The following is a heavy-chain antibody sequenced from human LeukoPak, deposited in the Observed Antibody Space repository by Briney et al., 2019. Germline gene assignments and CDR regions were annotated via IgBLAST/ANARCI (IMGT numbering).Heavy chain of an antibody. J-gene: IGHJ4*02. Sequence: SQTLSLTCTVSGVSISSGGYYWSWIRQHPGKGLEWIGYIYYSGSTYYNPFLKSRVTISVDTSKNQFSLKLSSVTAADTAVYYCAGGYYDSSGYYGFDYWGQGTLVTVSS. D-gene: IGHD3-22*01. CDR1: GVSISSGGYY. CDR3: AGGYYDSSGYYGFDY. V-gene: IGHV4-31*03. CDR2: IYYSGST.